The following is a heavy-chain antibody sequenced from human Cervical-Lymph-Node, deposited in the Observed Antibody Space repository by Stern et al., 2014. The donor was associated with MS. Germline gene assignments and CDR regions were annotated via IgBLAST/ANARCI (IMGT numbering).Heavy chain of an antibody. CDR1: GFNFTRYW. J-gene: IGHJ6*02. D-gene: IGHD3-16*01. CDR2: IKNDGSRT. V-gene: IGHV3-74*01. CDR3: TRDQGFGFYYAMDV. Sequence: EVQLVESGGGLVQPGGSLRLSCAASGFNFTRYWMHLVRQAPGKGLVWVARIKNDGSRTNYADFVKGRFTISRDNGNNTLDLQMNSLRAEDTAVYYCTRDQGFGFYYAMDVWGQGTTVTVSS.